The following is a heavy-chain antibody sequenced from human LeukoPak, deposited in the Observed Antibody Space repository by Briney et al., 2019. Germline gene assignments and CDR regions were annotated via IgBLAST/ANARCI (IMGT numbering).Heavy chain of an antibody. Sequence: ASVKVSFKASGYTFTTYCMHWVRQAPGRGLEWMGIIDPAGGGTTYAQKLQGRVTMIRDTSTTTVYMELSSLRSEDTAVYYCARAPDGTTVTATPLDVWGQGTTVTVSS. CDR1: GYTFTTYC. CDR2: IDPAGGGT. J-gene: IGHJ6*02. V-gene: IGHV1-46*01. D-gene: IGHD4-17*01. CDR3: ARAPDGTTVTATPLDV.